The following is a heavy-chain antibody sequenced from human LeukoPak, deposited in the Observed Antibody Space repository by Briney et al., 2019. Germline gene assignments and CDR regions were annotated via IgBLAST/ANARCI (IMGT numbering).Heavy chain of an antibody. D-gene: IGHD4-17*01. J-gene: IGHJ4*02. V-gene: IGHV3-30*03. Sequence: GGSLRLSCAASGFTFSSYGIHWVRQAPGKGLEWVAVISYDGSNQYYAESVKGRFTISRDNSKNTLYLQMNSLRAEDTAVYYCARDRYYGDHTQVDYWGQGTLVTVSS. CDR3: ARDRYYGDHTQVDY. CDR2: ISYDGSNQ. CDR1: GFTFSSYG.